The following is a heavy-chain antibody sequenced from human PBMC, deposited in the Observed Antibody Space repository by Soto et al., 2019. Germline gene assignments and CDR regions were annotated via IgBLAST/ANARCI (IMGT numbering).Heavy chain of an antibody. CDR1: GYTFISYY. Sequence: ASVKVSCKASGYTFISYYLHWVRQAPGQGLEWMGIINPAGGSTSYAQKFQGRVTMTRDTSTSTVYMELSSLRSEDTAVYYCASEGPTELNGMDVWGQGTTVTVSS. D-gene: IGHD1-7*01. V-gene: IGHV1-46*01. J-gene: IGHJ6*02. CDR2: INPAGGST. CDR3: ASEGPTELNGMDV.